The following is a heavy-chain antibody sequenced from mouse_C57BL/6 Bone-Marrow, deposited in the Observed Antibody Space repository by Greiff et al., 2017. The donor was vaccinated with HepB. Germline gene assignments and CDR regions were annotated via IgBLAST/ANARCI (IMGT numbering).Heavy chain of an antibody. D-gene: IGHD4-1*02. CDR1: GYTFTDYY. J-gene: IGHJ4*01. Sequence: QVQLQQSGAELVRPGASVKLSCKASGYTFTDYYINWVKQRPGQGLEWIARIYPGSGNTYYNEKFKGKAKLTAEKSSSTAYMQLSSLTSEDSAVYFCARRVNWDGAMDYWCQGTSVTVSS. CDR2: IYPGSGNT. CDR3: ARRVNWDGAMDY. V-gene: IGHV1-76*01.